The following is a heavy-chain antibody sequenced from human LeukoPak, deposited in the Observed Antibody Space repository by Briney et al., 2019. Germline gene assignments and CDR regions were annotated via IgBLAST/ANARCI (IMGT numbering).Heavy chain of an antibody. CDR2: IKQDGSEK. D-gene: IGHD2-2*01. V-gene: IGHV3-7*04. CDR3: ARGSTYEGPYYQGMDV. Sequence: PGGFLRLSCGISGFTLSSHWMHWVRQAPGKGLEWVATIKQDGSEKFYVDSVTGRFTISRHDARNSLFLRMTSLRVEDSAVYFCARGSTYEGPYYQGMDVWGQGTTVIVSS. CDR1: GFTLSSHW. J-gene: IGHJ6*02.